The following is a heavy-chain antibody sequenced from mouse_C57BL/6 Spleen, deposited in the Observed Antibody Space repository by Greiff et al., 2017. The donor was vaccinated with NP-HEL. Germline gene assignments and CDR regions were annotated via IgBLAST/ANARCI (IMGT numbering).Heavy chain of an antibody. Sequence: QVQLQQPGAELVMPGASVKLSCKASGYTFTSYWMHWVKQRPGQGLEWIGEIDPSDSYTNYNQKFKGKSTLTVDKSSSTAYMQLSSLTSEDSAVYYCAREVITTVDYCDYWGQGTTLTVSS. J-gene: IGHJ2*01. CDR3: AREVITTVDYCDY. CDR2: IDPSDSYT. CDR1: GYTFTSYW. V-gene: IGHV1-69*01. D-gene: IGHD1-1*01.